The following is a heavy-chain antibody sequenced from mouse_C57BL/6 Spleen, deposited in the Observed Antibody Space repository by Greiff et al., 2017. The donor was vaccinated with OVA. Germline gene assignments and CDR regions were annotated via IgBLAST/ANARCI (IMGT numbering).Heavy chain of an antibody. CDR1: GYTFTSYW. Sequence: QVQLQQPGAELVRPGSSVKLSCKASGYTFTSYWMHWVKQRPIQGLEWIGNIDPSDSETHYNQKFKDKATLTVDKSSSTAYMQLRSLTSEDSAVYYCARRSLYYGNYCDYWGQGTTLTVSS. CDR2: IDPSDSET. CDR3: ARRSLYYGNYCDY. D-gene: IGHD2-1*01. V-gene: IGHV1-52*01. J-gene: IGHJ2*01.